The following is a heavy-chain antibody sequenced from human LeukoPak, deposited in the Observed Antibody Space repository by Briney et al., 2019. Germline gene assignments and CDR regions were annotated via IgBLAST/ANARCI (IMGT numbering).Heavy chain of an antibody. CDR3: AVTTGTAASDAFDI. CDR1: GGTFSSYA. J-gene: IGHJ3*02. CDR2: IITIFGTA. V-gene: IGHV1-69*01. Sequence: SVTVSCRASGGTFSSYAISWVRQAPGQGLEWMGGIITIFGTANYAQKFQGRVTITADESTSTAYMELSSLRSEDTAVYYCAVTTGTAASDAFDIWGQGTMVTVSS. D-gene: IGHD1-1*01.